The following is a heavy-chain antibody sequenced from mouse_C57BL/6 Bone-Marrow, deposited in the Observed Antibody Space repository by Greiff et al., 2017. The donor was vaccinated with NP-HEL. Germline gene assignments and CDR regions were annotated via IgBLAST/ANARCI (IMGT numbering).Heavy chain of an antibody. CDR3: ARSLYWDGFDY. CDR2: IRNKANGYTT. Sequence: EVQLVESGGGLVQPGGSLSLSCAASGFTFTDYYMSWVRQPPGKALEWLGFIRNKANGYTTEYSASVKGRFTISRDNSQSILYLQMNALGAEDSATYYSARSLYWDGFDYWGQGTTLTVSS. D-gene: IGHD4-1*01. CDR1: GFTFTDYY. V-gene: IGHV7-3*01. J-gene: IGHJ2*01.